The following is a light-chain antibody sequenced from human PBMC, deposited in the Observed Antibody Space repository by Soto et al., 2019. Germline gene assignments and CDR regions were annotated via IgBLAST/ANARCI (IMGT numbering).Light chain of an antibody. CDR3: CSHVGGNIYV. CDR1: SSNIGNNY. Sequence: QSVLTQPPSVSAAPGQKVTISCSGSSSNIGNNYVSWYQQLPGTAPKLLIYDNNKRPSGIPDRFSGSKSGNTASLTISGLQAEDEAEYFCCSHVGGNIYVFGPGTKLTVL. J-gene: IGLJ1*01. CDR2: DNN. V-gene: IGLV1-51*01.